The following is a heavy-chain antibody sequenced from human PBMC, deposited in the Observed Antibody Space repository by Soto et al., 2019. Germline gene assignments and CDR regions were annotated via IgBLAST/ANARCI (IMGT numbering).Heavy chain of an antibody. CDR3: ARDTETLGPRANDALDI. J-gene: IGHJ3*02. Sequence: QAQLVQSGAEMKKPGASVKVSCKATGYTFSAYTMNWVRQAPGQSLEWMGWINAGSGNTKYSQNFQGRVSSTRDTSASTVYRELTGLTSEDTAVYYCARDTETLGPRANDALDIWGQGTMVTVSS. CDR2: INAGSGNT. CDR1: GYTFSAYT. V-gene: IGHV1-3*01. D-gene: IGHD3-3*02.